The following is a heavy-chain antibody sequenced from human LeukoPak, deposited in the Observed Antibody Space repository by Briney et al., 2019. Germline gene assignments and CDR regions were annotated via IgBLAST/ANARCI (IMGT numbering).Heavy chain of an antibody. CDR1: GFTFSSYA. Sequence: GGSLRLSCAASGFTFSSYAMHWVRQAPAKGLEYISAISYNGDNTYYANSVKGRFTISRDNSKNTLYLQMGSLRAEDMAIYYCARDRGNYPYYFACWGQGTLVTVSS. V-gene: IGHV3-64*01. CDR3: ARDRGNYPYYFAC. J-gene: IGHJ4*02. D-gene: IGHD1-26*01. CDR2: ISYNGDNT.